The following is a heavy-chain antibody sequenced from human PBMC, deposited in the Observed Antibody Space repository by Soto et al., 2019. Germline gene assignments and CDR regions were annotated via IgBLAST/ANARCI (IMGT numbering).Heavy chain of an antibody. J-gene: IGHJ4*02. CDR1: GFTFSTYG. D-gene: IGHD5-18*01. Sequence: QVQLVESGGGVVQPGRSLRLSCAASGFTFSTYGMHWVRQAPGKGLEWVAVISYDGSNKYYADSVKGRFTISRDNCKNTLYLQMSSLRAGDKGVYYCEKGFSYSVIDYWGQGTLVTVSS. V-gene: IGHV3-30*18. CDR2: ISYDGSNK. CDR3: EKGFSYSVIDY.